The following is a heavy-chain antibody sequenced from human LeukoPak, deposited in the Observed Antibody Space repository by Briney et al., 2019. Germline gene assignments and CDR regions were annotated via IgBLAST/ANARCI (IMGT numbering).Heavy chain of an antibody. D-gene: IGHD6-6*01. Sequence: GGSLRLSCAASGFTFSSYWMHWVRQAPGKGLVWVSRINSDGSSTSYADSVKGRFTISRDNAKNRLYLQMNSLRAEDTAVYYCARVASEYSSSTWFDYWGQGTLVTVSS. CDR1: GFTFSSYW. CDR2: INSDGSST. V-gene: IGHV3-74*01. CDR3: ARVASEYSSSTWFDY. J-gene: IGHJ4*02.